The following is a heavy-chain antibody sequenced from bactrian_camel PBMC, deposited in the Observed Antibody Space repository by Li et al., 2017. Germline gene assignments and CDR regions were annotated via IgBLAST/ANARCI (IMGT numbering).Heavy chain of an antibody. CDR1: GYSGSAAC. D-gene: IGHD3*01. Sequence: VQLVESGGGSVQAGGSLRLSCGFTGYSGSAACMGWFPQAPGKEREGVAVIDSDGSTSCAGSVKGRFTISKDNAKNTLYLQMNSLKPEDTAMYYCAVSAVCYGGYPEEDFALWGPRTQ. V-gene: IGHV3S53*01. J-gene: IGHJ4*01. CDR2: IDSDGST. CDR3: AVSAVCYGGYPEEDFAL.